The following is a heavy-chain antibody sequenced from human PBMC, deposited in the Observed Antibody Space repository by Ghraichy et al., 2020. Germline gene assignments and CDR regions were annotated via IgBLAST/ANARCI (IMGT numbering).Heavy chain of an antibody. D-gene: IGHD2-2*02. V-gene: IGHV1-69*04. J-gene: IGHJ1*01. CDR3: ATTYCSSTSCYNAPGRPNNPVEYFQH. CDR1: GGTFSSYA. Sequence: AVKVSCKASGGTFSSYAISWVRQAPGQGLECMGRIIPILGIANYAQKFQGRVTITADKSTSTAYMELSSLRSEDTAVYYCATTYCSSTSCYNAPGRPNNPVEYFQHWGQGTLVTVSS. CDR2: IIPILGIA.